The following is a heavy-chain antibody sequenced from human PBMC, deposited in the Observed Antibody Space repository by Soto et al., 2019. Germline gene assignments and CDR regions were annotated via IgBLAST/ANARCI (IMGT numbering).Heavy chain of an antibody. CDR2: ISTSGTT. CDR3: AREAGPDRWFDP. D-gene: IGHD6-19*01. V-gene: IGHV4-4*07. CDR1: GASISSYF. J-gene: IGHJ5*02. Sequence: SETLSLTCTVSGASISSYFWTWIRQPAGKGLDWIGRISTSGTTNYNPSLKSRVTMSVDTSKNHFSLNLSSVTAADTAVYYCAREAGPDRWFDPWGQGTLVTVSS.